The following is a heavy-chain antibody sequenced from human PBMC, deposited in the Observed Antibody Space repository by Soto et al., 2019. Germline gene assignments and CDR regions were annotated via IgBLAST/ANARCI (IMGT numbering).Heavy chain of an antibody. CDR1: GYTFTSYG. V-gene: IGHV1-18*01. D-gene: IGHD4-17*01. J-gene: IGHJ4*02. Sequence: QVQLVQSGADLKKPGASVTVSCKASGYTFTSYGISWVRQAPGQGLEWMGWISAYNGNTNYAQKFQGRVTMTTDTATSTAYMELRSLRSDDTAVYYCARDVPTVTTGGPDYWCQGTLVTVSS. CDR2: ISAYNGNT. CDR3: ARDVPTVTTGGPDY.